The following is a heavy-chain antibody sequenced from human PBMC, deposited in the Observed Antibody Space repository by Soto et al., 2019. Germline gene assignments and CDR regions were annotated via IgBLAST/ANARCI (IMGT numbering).Heavy chain of an antibody. Sequence: SETLSLTCTVSGGSISSYYWSWIRQPPGKGLEWIGCIYYSGSTNYNPSLKSRVTISVDTSKNQFSLKLSSVTAADTAVYYCARDDGSGSYFGYYGMGVWGQGTTVTVSS. CDR1: GGSISSYY. CDR3: ARDDGSGSYFGYYGMGV. J-gene: IGHJ6*02. CDR2: IYYSGST. D-gene: IGHD3-10*01. V-gene: IGHV4-59*01.